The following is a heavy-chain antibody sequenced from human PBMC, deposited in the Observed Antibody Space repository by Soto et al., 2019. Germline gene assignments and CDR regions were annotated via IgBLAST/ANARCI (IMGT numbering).Heavy chain of an antibody. CDR2: INPGTNSA. CDR3: AGASSRVSSVVAAY. V-gene: IGHV1-46*01. CDR1: NDSLSSHF. D-gene: IGHD2-15*01. Sequence: QVQLLQSGAAVRKPGASVTVSCKASNDSLSSHFIHWVRQAPGEGFEWMGIINPGTNSASYSKEFQGRLTLTSDMPSRTVYMQLSNLRSGDTAVYYCAGASSRVSSVVAAYWGQGTLVTVSS. J-gene: IGHJ4*02.